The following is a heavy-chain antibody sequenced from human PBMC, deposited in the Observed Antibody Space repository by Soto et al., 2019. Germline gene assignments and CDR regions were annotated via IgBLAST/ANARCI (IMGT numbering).Heavy chain of an antibody. CDR2: ISSSGSTI. V-gene: IGHV3-48*03. CDR1: GFTFSIYE. CDR3: ARPSVVGFWSN. Sequence: PGGSLRLSCAASGFTFSIYEMNWVRQAPGKGLEWVSYISSSGSTIYYADSVKGRFTISRDNAKNSLYLQMNSLRAEDTAVYYCARPSVVGFWSNWGQGTLVTVSS. J-gene: IGHJ4*02. D-gene: IGHD3-3*01.